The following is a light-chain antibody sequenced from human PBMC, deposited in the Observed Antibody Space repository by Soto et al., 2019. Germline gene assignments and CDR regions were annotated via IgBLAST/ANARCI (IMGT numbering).Light chain of an antibody. J-gene: IGKJ1*01. V-gene: IGKV1-5*01. Sequence: DMQMTQSPSTLSASVGDRVTITCRARQSISRWLAWYQQKPGKAPNLLIYDASTLESGVPSRFSGSGSGTEFTLTISSLQPDDFATYYCQHYNNPAVTFGQGTKVEVK. CDR3: QHYNNPAVT. CDR2: DAS. CDR1: QSISRW.